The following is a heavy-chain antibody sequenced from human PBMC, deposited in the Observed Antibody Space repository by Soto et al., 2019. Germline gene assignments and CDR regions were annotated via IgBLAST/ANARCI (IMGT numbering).Heavy chain of an antibody. CDR1: GCNIVSYG. CDR3: ARAHVEDY. CDR2: ISGSGGST. J-gene: IGHJ4*02. Sequence: VRSNRLSWAFAGCNIVSYGSRWVRQAPGKGLEWVSAISGSGGSTYYADSVKGRFTISRDNSKNTLYLQMNSLRAEDTAVYYCARAHVEDYWGQGTLVTVSS. V-gene: IGHV3-23*01.